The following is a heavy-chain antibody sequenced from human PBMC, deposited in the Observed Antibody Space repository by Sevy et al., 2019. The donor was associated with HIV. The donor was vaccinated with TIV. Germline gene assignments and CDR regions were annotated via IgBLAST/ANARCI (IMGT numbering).Heavy chain of an antibody. CDR1: GGSISSSSYY. Sequence: SETLSLTCTVSGGSISSSSYYWGWIRQPPGKGLEWIGSIYYSGSTYYNPSLKSRVTISVDTSKNQFSLKLSSLTAADTAVYYCARHAVDFDAFDIWGQGTMVTVSS. J-gene: IGHJ3*02. V-gene: IGHV4-39*01. D-gene: IGHD3-9*01. CDR2: IYYSGST. CDR3: ARHAVDFDAFDI.